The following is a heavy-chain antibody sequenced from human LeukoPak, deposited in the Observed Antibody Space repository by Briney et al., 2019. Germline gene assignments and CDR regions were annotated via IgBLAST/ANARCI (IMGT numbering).Heavy chain of an antibody. CDR2: INPSGGST. D-gene: IGHD3-10*01. CDR1: GYTFTSYY. Sequence: GASVKVSCKASGYTFTSYYMHWVRQAPGQGLEWTGIINPSGGSTSYAQKFQGRVTMTRDTSTSTVYMELSSLRSEDTAVYYCASIGGRGVFDYWGQGTLVTVSS. V-gene: IGHV1-46*01. J-gene: IGHJ4*02. CDR3: ASIGGRGVFDY.